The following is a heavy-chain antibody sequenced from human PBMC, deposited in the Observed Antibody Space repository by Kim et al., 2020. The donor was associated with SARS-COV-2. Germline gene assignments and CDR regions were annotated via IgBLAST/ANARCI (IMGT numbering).Heavy chain of an antibody. J-gene: IGHJ6*02. Sequence: GGSLRLSCAASGFTFSSYGMHWVRQAPGKGLEWVAVISYDGSNKYYADSVKGRFTISRDNSKNTLYLQMNSLRAEDTAVYYCAKSLITSSGWNYYYYGMDVWGQGTTVTVSS. V-gene: IGHV3-30*18. CDR2: ISYDGSNK. CDR1: GFTFSSYG. D-gene: IGHD6-19*01. CDR3: AKSLITSSGWNYYYYGMDV.